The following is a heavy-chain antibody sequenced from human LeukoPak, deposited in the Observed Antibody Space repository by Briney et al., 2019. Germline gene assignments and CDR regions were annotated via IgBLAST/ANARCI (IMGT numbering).Heavy chain of an antibody. J-gene: IGHJ6*03. CDR3: AKGGVATMRDGYNYYYYYMEV. Sequence: GGSLRLSCATSGITFSSHAMSWVRQAQGEGLEWVSLISGSGGHTYYGDSVKGRFTISRDNSKNTFYLQMNSLRADDTAVYYCAKGGVATMRDGYNYYYYYMEVWGKGTTVTVSS. D-gene: IGHD5-24*01. CDR2: ISGSGGHT. V-gene: IGHV3-23*01. CDR1: GITFSSHA.